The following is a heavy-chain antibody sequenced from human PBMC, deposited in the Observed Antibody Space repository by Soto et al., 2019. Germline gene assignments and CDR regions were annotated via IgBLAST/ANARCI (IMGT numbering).Heavy chain of an antibody. V-gene: IGHV4-59*01. CDR2: IYYSGET. CDR3: ARDQGGEFLTGSGMDV. Sequence: QVQLQESGPGLVKPSETLSLTCTVSGDSISRYYWSWIRLSPGKGLEWIGYIYYSGETNYNPSVKSRVTISVDRTQNQFSLKLSSVTAADTAVYYCARDQGGEFLTGSGMDVWGQGTTVTVSS. J-gene: IGHJ6*02. D-gene: IGHD3-10*01. CDR1: GDSISRYY.